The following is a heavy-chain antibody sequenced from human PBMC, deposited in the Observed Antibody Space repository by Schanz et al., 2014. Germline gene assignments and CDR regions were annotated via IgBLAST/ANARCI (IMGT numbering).Heavy chain of an antibody. CDR1: GYTFTDHY. CDR2: INPNSGGT. CDR3: ARAGQDFEYSSLSPIWYFDL. Sequence: QVQLVQSGAEVKKPGASVKVSCKASGYTFTDHYMHWVRQAPGQGLEWMGWINPNSGGTNYAQKFQGRVTMTRDTSISTAYMELSRLRSDDTAVYYCARAGQDFEYSSLSPIWYFDLRGRGTLVTVSS. V-gene: IGHV1-2*02. J-gene: IGHJ2*01. D-gene: IGHD6-6*01.